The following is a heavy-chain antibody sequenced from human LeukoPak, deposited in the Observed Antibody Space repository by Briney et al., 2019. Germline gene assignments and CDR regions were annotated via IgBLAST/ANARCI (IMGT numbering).Heavy chain of an antibody. D-gene: IGHD2/OR15-2a*01. V-gene: IGHV4-39*01. CDR1: GGSISSSSYY. J-gene: IGHJ3*02. Sequence: SETLSLTCTVSGGSISSSSYYWGWIRQPPGKGLEWIGSIYYSGSTYYNPSLKSRVTISVDTSKNQFSLKLSSVTAADTAVYSCARVESSYAGDAFDIWGQGTMVTVSS. CDR3: ARVESSYAGDAFDI. CDR2: IYYSGST.